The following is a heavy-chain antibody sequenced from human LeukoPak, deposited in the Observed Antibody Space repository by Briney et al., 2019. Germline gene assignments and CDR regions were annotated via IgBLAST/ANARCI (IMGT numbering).Heavy chain of an antibody. V-gene: IGHV3-74*01. CDR2: INSDGSST. Sequence: PGGSLRLSCAASGFTFSSYWMHWVRQAPGKGLVGVSRINSDGSSTIYADSVKGGFTISRDNAKKTLYLQMNSLRAEDTAVYYCARGGYCSSTSCYLAGFDPWGQGTLVTVSS. J-gene: IGHJ5*02. D-gene: IGHD2-2*01. CDR3: ARGGYCSSTSCYLAGFDP. CDR1: GFTFSSYW.